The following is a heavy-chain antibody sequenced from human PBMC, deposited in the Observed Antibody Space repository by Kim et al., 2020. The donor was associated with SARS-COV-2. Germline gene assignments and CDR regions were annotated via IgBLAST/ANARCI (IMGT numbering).Heavy chain of an antibody. D-gene: IGHD3-9*01. CDR2: ISYDGSNK. J-gene: IGHJ6*02. CDR3: ARVPLPYDILTGSHYYYYGMDV. V-gene: IGHV3-30*04. CDR1: GFTFSSYA. Sequence: GGSLRLSCAASGFTFSSYAMHWVRQAPGKGLEWVAVISYDGSNKYYADSVKGRFTISRDNSKNTLYLQMNSLRAEDTAVYYCARVPLPYDILTGSHYYYYGMDVWGQGTTVTVSS.